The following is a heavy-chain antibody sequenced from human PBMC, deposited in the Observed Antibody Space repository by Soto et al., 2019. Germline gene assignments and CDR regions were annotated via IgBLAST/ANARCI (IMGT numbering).Heavy chain of an antibody. CDR2: ISAYNGNT. V-gene: IGHV1-18*01. CDR3: ARVIAAAGTNWFDP. D-gene: IGHD6-13*01. CDR1: GYTFTSYG. J-gene: IGHJ5*02. Sequence: ASVKVSGKASGYTFTSYGISCVLQSPGQWLEWMGWISAYNGNTNYAQKLQGRVTMTTDTSTSTAYMELRSLRSDDTAVYYCARVIAAAGTNWFDPWGQGTLVTVSS.